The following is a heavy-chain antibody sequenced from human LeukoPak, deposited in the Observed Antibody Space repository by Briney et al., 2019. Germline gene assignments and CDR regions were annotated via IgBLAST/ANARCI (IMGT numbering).Heavy chain of an antibody. CDR3: ASDTTGYYSFDS. CDR2: IYYSGST. CDR1: GGSISSGGYY. V-gene: IGHV4-31*03. J-gene: IGHJ4*02. Sequence: PSQTLSLTCTVSGGSISSGGYYWSWIRQHPGKGLEWIGYIYYSGSTYYNPSLKSRVTISVDTSKNQFSPKLSSVTAADTAVYYCASDTTGYYSFDSWGQGTLVTFSS. D-gene: IGHD3-9*01.